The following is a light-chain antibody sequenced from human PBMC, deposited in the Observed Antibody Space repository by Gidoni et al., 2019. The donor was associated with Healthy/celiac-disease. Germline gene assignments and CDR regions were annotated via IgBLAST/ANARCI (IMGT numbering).Light chain of an antibody. CDR1: QSVLYSSNNKNY. CDR3: QQYYSTPQT. J-gene: IGKJ1*01. V-gene: IGKV4-1*01. CDR2: WAS. Sequence: DIVMTQSPDSLAVSLGARPTIHCKSSQSVLYSSNNKNYLAWYQQKPGQPPKLLIYWASTRESGVPDRFSGSGSGTDFTLTISSLQAEDVAVYYCQQYYSTPQTFGQGTKVEIK.